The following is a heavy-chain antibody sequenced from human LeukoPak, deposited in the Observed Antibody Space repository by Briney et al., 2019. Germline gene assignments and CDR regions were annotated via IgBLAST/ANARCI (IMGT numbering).Heavy chain of an antibody. V-gene: IGHV3-15*01. Sequence: GGSLRLSCAASGFTFSSAWMSWVRQAPGQGLEWLGRIKTKTDGGTTDYAAPVKGRFTISRDDSKDTLYPQMNSLKSDDTAVYYCANIFGGNSHRSDYWGQGTLVTVSS. D-gene: IGHD4-23*01. CDR1: GFTFSSAW. J-gene: IGHJ4*02. CDR2: IKTKTDGGTT. CDR3: ANIFGGNSHRSDY.